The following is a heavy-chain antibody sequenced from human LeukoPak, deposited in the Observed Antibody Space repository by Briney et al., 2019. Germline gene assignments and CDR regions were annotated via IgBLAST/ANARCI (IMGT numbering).Heavy chain of an antibody. CDR1: GFTFSTFN. CDR2: ISGSSNII. J-gene: IGHJ4*02. V-gene: IGHV3-48*04. CDR3: AREVWGPEY. Sequence: GGSLRLSCAASGFTFSTFNMNWVRQAPGKGLEWVSYISGSSNIIYYADSVKGRFTISRDNTKNSVYLQMSSLRAEDTAVYYCAREVWGPEYWGQGTLVTVSS. D-gene: IGHD1-14*01.